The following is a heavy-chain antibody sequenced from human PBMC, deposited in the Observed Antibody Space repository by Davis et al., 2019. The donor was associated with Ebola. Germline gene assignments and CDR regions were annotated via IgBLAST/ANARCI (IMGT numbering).Heavy chain of an antibody. D-gene: IGHD3-16*01. CDR1: GFTFSNYG. CDR2: ISYDGSNK. Sequence: SLNISCAASGFTFSNYGMHWVRQAPGKGLGWVAVISYDGSNKYYADSVKGRFTISRDNSKNTLYVQMNSLRAEDTAVYYCAKVDGALGYWGQGTLVTVSS. J-gene: IGHJ4*02. V-gene: IGHV3-30*18. CDR3: AKVDGALGY.